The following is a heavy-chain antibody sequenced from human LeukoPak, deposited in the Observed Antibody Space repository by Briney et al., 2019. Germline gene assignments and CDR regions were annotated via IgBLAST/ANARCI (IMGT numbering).Heavy chain of an antibody. CDR1: GGSISSYY. CDR3: ARTVGYHDS. Sequence: SETLSLTCTVSGGSISSYYWSWIQQPPGKGLEWIGYIYYSGSTDYNPSLKSRVTISVDTSKNQFSLKLSSVTAADTAVYYCARTVGYHDSWGQGTLVTVSS. V-gene: IGHV4-59*12. D-gene: IGHD2-2*01. J-gene: IGHJ4*02. CDR2: IYYSGST.